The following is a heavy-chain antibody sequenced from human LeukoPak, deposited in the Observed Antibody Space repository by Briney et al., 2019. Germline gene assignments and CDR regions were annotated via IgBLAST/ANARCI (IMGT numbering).Heavy chain of an antibody. D-gene: IGHD3-10*01. Sequence: GGSLRFSCAASGFTFSSYAMSWVRQAPGKGLEWVSAISGSGGSTYYADSVKGRFTISRDNSKNTLYLQMNSLRAEDTAVYYCAKDGYYGSGSYPGYWGQGTLVTVSS. CDR1: GFTFSSYA. CDR2: ISGSGGST. V-gene: IGHV3-23*01. J-gene: IGHJ4*02. CDR3: AKDGYYGSGSYPGY.